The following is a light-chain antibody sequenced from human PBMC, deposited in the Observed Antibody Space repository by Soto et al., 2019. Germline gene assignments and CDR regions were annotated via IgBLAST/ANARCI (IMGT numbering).Light chain of an antibody. CDR3: QQRSNWTLT. CDR1: QSVSSY. Sequence: IVLPQSPAHLSLSPGERATLYCRASQSVSSYLAWYQQKPGQAPRLLIYDASNSATGIPARFSGSGSGTDFTLTISSLEPEDFAVYYCQQRSNWTLTFGGGTKVDIK. V-gene: IGKV3-11*01. J-gene: IGKJ4*01. CDR2: DAS.